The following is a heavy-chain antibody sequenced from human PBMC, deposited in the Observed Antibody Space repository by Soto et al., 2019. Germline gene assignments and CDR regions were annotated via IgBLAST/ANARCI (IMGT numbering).Heavy chain of an antibody. V-gene: IGHV3-30*18. Sequence: GGSLRLSCAASGFTFSSYGMHWVRQAPGKGLEWVAVISYDGSNKYYADSVKGRFTISRDNSKNTLYLQMNSLRAEDTAVYYCAKDQGDVVVVAATNPNYFDYWGQGTLVTVS. CDR1: GFTFSSYG. D-gene: IGHD2-15*01. CDR2: ISYDGSNK. J-gene: IGHJ4*02. CDR3: AKDQGDVVVVAATNPNYFDY.